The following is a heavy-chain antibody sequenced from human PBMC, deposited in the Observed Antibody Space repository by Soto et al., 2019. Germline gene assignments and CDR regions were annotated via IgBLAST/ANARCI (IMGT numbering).Heavy chain of an antibody. CDR2: ISGSSRTI. V-gene: IGHV3-48*01. Sequence: EVQLVESGGGLVQPGGSLRLSCAASGFTFSSYSMNWVRQAPGKGLEWVSYISGSSRTIYYADSVRGRFTISRDNAKNSLYLQMNSLRAADTAVYSCARDSAGHGDYSYYYAMDVWGQGTTVTVSS. J-gene: IGHJ6*02. CDR3: ARDSAGHGDYSYYYAMDV. D-gene: IGHD6-19*01. CDR1: GFTFSSYS.